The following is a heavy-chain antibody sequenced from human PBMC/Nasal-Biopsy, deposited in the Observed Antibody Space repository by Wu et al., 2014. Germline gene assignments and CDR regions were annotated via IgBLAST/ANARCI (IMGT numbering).Heavy chain of an antibody. CDR2: SLQDP. CDR3: ARLASRYDSTGYFDY. CDR1: GFSLSSNGVG. J-gene: IGHJ4*02. Sequence: LVKPTQTLTLKCTFSGFSLSSNGVGVAWIRQPPGKGHGVDWKYSLQDPLTRTPATYNPSLRSRVTISIDTSKNQFSLRLSYVTAADTAVYYCARLASRYDSTGYFDYWGQGTLVTVSS. V-gene: IGHV4-30-2*03. D-gene: IGHD3-22*01.